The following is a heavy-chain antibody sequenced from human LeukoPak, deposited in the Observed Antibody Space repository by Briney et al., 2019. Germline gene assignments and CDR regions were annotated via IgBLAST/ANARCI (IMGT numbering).Heavy chain of an antibody. V-gene: IGHV3-23*01. CDR2: ISGSGGST. J-gene: IGHJ4*02. Sequence: GGSLRLSCAASGFTFSSYAMNWVRQAPGKGLEWVSAISGSGGSTYYADSVKGRFTISRDNSKNTLSLQMNSLRAEDTAVYYCARDNEYSSSSHRYWGQGTLVTVSS. CDR3: ARDNEYSSSSHRY. D-gene: IGHD6-13*01. CDR1: GFTFSSYA.